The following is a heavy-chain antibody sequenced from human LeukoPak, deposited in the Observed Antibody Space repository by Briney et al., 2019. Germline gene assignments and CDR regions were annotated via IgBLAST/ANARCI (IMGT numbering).Heavy chain of an antibody. Sequence: PGGSLRLSCAASGFTFSSYGMHWVRQAPGKGLEWVAFIRYDGSNKYYADSVKGRFTISRDNSKNTLYLQMNSLRAEDTAVYYCARGYGGFGELLYQEYFDYWGQGTLVTVSS. D-gene: IGHD3-10*01. CDR2: IRYDGSNK. CDR3: ARGYGGFGELLYQEYFDY. V-gene: IGHV3-30*02. J-gene: IGHJ4*02. CDR1: GFTFSSYG.